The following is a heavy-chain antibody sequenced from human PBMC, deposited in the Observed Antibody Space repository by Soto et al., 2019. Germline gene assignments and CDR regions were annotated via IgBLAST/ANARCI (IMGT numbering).Heavy chain of an antibody. J-gene: IGHJ6*03. CDR2: IYPGDSDT. CDR1: GYSFTSYW. Sequence: PGESLKISCKGSGYSFTSYWIGWVRQMPGKGLEWMGIIYPGDSDTRYSPSFQGQVTISADKSISTAYLQWSSLKASDTAMYYCARHNPIAAAGPSYYYYMDVWGKGTTVTVSS. V-gene: IGHV5-51*01. CDR3: ARHNPIAAAGPSYYYYMDV. D-gene: IGHD6-13*01.